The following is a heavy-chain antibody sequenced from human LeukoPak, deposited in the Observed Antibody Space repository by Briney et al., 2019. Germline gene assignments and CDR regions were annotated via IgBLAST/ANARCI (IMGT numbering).Heavy chain of an antibody. V-gene: IGHV3-30*18. CDR3: AKDHTFGGVIVIGY. Sequence: GGSLRLSCAASGFTFSSYGMHWVRQAPGKGLEWVAVISYDGSNKYYADSGKGRFTISRDNSKNTLYLQMNSLRAEDTAVYYCAKDHTFGGVIVIGYWGQGTLVTVSS. D-gene: IGHD3-16*02. CDR2: ISYDGSNK. J-gene: IGHJ4*02. CDR1: GFTFSSYG.